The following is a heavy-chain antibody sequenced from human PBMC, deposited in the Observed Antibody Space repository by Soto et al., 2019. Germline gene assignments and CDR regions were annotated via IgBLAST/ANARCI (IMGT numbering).Heavy chain of an antibody. V-gene: IGHV3-48*04. D-gene: IGHD2-15*01. CDR3: ARERGGYSSDF. CDR2: ISSSSRTI. J-gene: IGHJ4*02. Sequence: GGSLRLSCAASGFTFSSYSMNWVRQAPGKGLEWVSYISSSSRTIYCADSVKGRFTISRDNAKNTLYLQMNSLRAEDTAVYYCARERGGYSSDFWGQGTLVTVSS. CDR1: GFTFSSYS.